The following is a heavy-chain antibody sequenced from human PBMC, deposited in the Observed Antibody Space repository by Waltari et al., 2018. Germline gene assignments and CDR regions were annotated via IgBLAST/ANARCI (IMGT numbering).Heavy chain of an antibody. CDR1: GGTFSSYT. Sequence: QVQLVQSGAEVKKPGSSVKVSCKASGGTFSSYTISWVRQAPGQGLEWMGRITPILGIANYEQKCQGRVTITADKSTSTAYMELSSLRSEDTAVYYCARGGSGWSGPHDYWGQGTLVTVSS. D-gene: IGHD6-19*01. CDR2: ITPILGIA. V-gene: IGHV1-69*02. J-gene: IGHJ4*02. CDR3: ARGGSGWSGPHDY.